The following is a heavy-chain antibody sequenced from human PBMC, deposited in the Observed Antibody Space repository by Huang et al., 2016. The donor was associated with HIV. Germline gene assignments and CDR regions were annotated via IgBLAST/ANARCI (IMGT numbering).Heavy chain of an antibody. CDR1: GFTFSSYS. Sequence: EVQLVESGGGLVKPGGSLRLSCAASGFTFSSYSMNWVRQAAGRGLEWVSYISGRSSNIYYAHSVKGRFTISRDNAKSSLYLQLNSLRAEDTAVYYCARTEMEYYYGSSGYYPDYWGQGTLVIVSS. V-gene: IGHV3-48*01. CDR3: ARTEMEYYYGSSGYYPDY. J-gene: IGHJ4*02. D-gene: IGHD3-22*01. CDR2: ISGRSSNI.